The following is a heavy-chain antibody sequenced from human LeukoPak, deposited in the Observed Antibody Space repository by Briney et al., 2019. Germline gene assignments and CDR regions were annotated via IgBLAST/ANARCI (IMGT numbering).Heavy chain of an antibody. Sequence: SETLSLTCAVYGGPFSGYYWSWIRQPPGKGLKWIGEINHSGSTNYNPSLKSRVTISVDTSKNLFTLKLSSVTAVDTAVYCCARRSQSLGYCSGGSCRAKIFEYWGQGTLVTVSS. CDR1: GGPFSGYY. CDR3: ARRSQSLGYCSGGSCRAKIFEY. D-gene: IGHD2-15*01. CDR2: INHSGST. J-gene: IGHJ4*02. V-gene: IGHV4-34*01.